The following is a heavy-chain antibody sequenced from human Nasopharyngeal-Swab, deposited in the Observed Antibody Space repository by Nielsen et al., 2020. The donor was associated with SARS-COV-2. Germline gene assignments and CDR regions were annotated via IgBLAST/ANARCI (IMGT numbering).Heavy chain of an antibody. V-gene: IGHV1-69*04. CDR1: GYTFTSYG. J-gene: IGHJ5*02. CDR2: IIPILGIA. D-gene: IGHD2-2*01. CDR3: ARVPVVVPAANFWFDP. Sequence: SVKVSCKASGYTFTSYGISWVRQAPGQGLEWMGRIIPILGIANYAQKFQGRVTITADKSTSTAYMELSSLRSEDTAVYYCARVPVVVPAANFWFDPWGQGTLVTVSS.